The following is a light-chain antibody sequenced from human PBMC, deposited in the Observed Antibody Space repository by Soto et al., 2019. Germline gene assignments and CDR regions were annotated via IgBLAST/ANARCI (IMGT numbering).Light chain of an antibody. J-gene: IGLJ1*01. CDR2: EVT. Sequence: QSALTQPASVSGSHGQSITISCTGTSSDVGDYNYVSWYQQHPGKAPKVMIYEVTNRPSGVSHRFSGSKSGNTASLTISGLQAEDEADYCCSSYTSSSTLYVFGTGTKVTVL. V-gene: IGLV2-14*01. CDR3: SSYTSSSTLYV. CDR1: SSDVGDYNY.